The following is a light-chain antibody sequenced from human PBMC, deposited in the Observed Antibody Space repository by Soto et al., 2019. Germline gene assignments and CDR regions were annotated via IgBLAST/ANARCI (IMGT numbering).Light chain of an antibody. CDR1: QSRGSNF. J-gene: IGKJ1*01. CDR3: QQYGSSTPWT. Sequence: EIVLTQAPSALSLSPGERATLSCKTSQSRGSNFLAWYQHKPGQAPRLLIYGASSRATGIPDRFSGSGSGTDFTLTISRLEPGDFAVYYCQQYGSSTPWTFGQGTKVDIK. V-gene: IGKV3-20*01. CDR2: GAS.